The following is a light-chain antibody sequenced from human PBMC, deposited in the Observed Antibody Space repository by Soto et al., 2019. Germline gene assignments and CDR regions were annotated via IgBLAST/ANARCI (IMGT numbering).Light chain of an antibody. J-gene: IGKJ1*01. CDR2: DAS. Sequence: ILMTQSPATLSVSPGERATLSYRASQSVSNNLAGYQQKPGQAPRLLIYDASTRATGIPARFSGSGSGTVFTLTISGLQSEDFAVYYCQQYTNWPPWTFSQGTKVEIK. CDR3: QQYTNWPPWT. CDR1: QSVSNN. V-gene: IGKV3-15*01.